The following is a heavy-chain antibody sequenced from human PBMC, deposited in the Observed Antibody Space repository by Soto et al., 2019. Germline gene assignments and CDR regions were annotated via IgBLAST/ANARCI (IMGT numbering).Heavy chain of an antibody. J-gene: IGHJ4*02. D-gene: IGHD3-10*01. Sequence: QVQLVQSGAEVKKPGASVKVSCKASGYTFTSYYMHWVRQAPGQGLEWMGIINPSGGSTSYAQKFQGRVTMTRDTSTSTVYMELSSLRSEGTAVYYCARGVTMVRGVIITGYYFDYWGQGTLVTVSS. CDR2: INPSGGST. CDR1: GYTFTSYY. V-gene: IGHV1-46*03. CDR3: ARGVTMVRGVIITGYYFDY.